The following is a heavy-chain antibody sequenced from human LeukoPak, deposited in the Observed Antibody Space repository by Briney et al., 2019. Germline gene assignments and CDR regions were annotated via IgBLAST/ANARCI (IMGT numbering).Heavy chain of an antibody. CDR3: ARLKRGYSYGDRRPVPSPLDY. CDR2: ISSSGSTI. CDR1: GFTFSSYE. D-gene: IGHD5-18*01. J-gene: IGHJ4*02. Sequence: GGSLRLSCAASGFTFSSYEMNWVRQAPGKGLEWVSYISSSGSTIYYADSVKGRFTISRDNAKNSLYLQMNSLRAEDTAVYYCARLKRGYSYGDRRPVPSPLDYWGQRTLVTVSS. V-gene: IGHV3-48*03.